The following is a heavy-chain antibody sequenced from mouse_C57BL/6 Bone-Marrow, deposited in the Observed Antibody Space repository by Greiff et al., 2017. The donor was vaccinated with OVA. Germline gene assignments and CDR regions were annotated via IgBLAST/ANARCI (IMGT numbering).Heavy chain of an antibody. Sequence: EVKLVESGGGLVQPGGSLKLSCAASGFTFSDYGMAWVRQAPRKGPEWVAFLSNLAYSIYYADTVTGRFTISRENAKNTLYLEMSSLRSEDTAMYYCARHGYYGSSYGYVDVWGTGTTVTVSS. D-gene: IGHD1-1*01. V-gene: IGHV5-15*01. CDR2: LSNLAYSI. J-gene: IGHJ1*03. CDR1: GFTFSDYG. CDR3: ARHGYYGSSYGYVDV.